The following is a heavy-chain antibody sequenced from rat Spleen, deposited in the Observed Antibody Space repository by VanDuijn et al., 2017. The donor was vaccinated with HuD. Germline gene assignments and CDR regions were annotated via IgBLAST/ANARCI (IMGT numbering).Heavy chain of an antibody. Sequence: FNFNDYWMGWVRQAPGKGLEWIGEINKDSSTIKYTPSLKDKFTISRDNAQNTLYLQMSKLRSEDTAIYYCVIEGFGVRDWGQGVMVTVSS. CDR1: FNFNDYW. CDR2: INKDSSTI. CDR3: VIEGFGVRD. V-gene: IGHV4-2*01. J-gene: IGHJ2*01. D-gene: IGHD4-3*01.